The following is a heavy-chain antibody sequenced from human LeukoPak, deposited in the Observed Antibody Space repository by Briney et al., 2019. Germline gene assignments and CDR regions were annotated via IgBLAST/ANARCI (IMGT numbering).Heavy chain of an antibody. D-gene: IGHD2-2*01. CDR3: ARDKVIVAVPGVAAGAFDI. Sequence: PGGSLRLSCAASGFTFSSYEMNWVRQAPGKGLEWVSYISSSGSTIYYADSVKGRFTISRDNSKNTLYLQMNSLRAEDTSVYYCARDKVIVAVPGVAAGAFDIWGQGTMVTVSS. CDR1: GFTFSSYE. CDR2: ISSSGSTI. J-gene: IGHJ3*02. V-gene: IGHV3-48*03.